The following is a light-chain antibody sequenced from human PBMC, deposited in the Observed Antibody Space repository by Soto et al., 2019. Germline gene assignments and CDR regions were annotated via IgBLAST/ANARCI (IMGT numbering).Light chain of an antibody. CDR1: SSDVGGYNF. Sequence: QSALTQPASVSGSPGQSITISCTGTSSDVGGYNFVSWYQQHPGKAPKLMIYEVSNRPSGVSNRFSGSKSVNTASLTISGLQAEDEADYYCSSYTGSSTEIFGTGTKLTVL. CDR2: EVS. V-gene: IGLV2-14*01. CDR3: SSYTGSSTEI. J-gene: IGLJ1*01.